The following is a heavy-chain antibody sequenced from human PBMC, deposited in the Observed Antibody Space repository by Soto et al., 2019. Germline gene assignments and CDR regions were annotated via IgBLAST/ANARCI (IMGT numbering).Heavy chain of an antibody. V-gene: IGHV1-46*01. CDR2: INPSGGST. Sequence: GASVKVSCKASGYTFTSYYMHWVRQAPGQGLEWMGIINPSGGSTSYAQKFQGRVTMTRDTSTSTVYMELSSLRSEDTAVYYCAREVRGYYFSSGMDGWGQGTRVTVSS. CDR1: GYTFTSYY. D-gene: IGHD3-22*01. J-gene: IGHJ6*02. CDR3: AREVRGYYFSSGMDG.